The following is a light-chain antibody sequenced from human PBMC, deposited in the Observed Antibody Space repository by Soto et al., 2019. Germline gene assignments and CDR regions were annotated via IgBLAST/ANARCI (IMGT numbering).Light chain of an antibody. J-gene: IGLJ1*01. CDR1: SSDVGNYKY. V-gene: IGLV2-14*03. Sequence: QSALTQPASVSGSSGQTITISCTGTSSDVGNYKYVSWYQQHPGKAPKLMIYDVSNRPSGVSNRFSGSKSGNTASLTISGLQAEDETDYYCFSYTSSGTYVFGTGTKVTVL. CDR2: DVS. CDR3: FSYTSSGTYV.